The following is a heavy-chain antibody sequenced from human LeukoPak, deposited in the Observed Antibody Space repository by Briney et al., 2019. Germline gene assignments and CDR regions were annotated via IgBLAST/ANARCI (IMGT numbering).Heavy chain of an antibody. Sequence: ASVKVSCKASGYIFTGYYMHWVRQAPGQGLEWMGWINPNSGDTNYAQKFQGGVTMTRDTSISTAYMELSRLRSDDTAVYYCARGLEWLTRRHTWFDPWGQGTLVTVSS. CDR2: INPNSGDT. D-gene: IGHD3-3*01. V-gene: IGHV1-2*02. CDR1: GYIFTGYY. CDR3: ARGLEWLTRRHTWFDP. J-gene: IGHJ5*02.